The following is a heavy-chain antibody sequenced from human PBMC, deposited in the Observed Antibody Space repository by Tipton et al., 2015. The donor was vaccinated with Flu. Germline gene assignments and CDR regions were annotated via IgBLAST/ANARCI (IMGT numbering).Heavy chain of an antibody. D-gene: IGHD3-9*01. CDR3: ARDPVDVSAAYYYDYYYGMDV. J-gene: IGHJ6*02. Sequence: TLSLTCTVSGESIASSSYLWNWIRQPAGKGLEWIGRIYINGGTKYNPSLKGRVTISLDAAKNQFYLELTSVTAADTAVYYCARDPVDVSAAYYYDYYYGMDVWGQGNAATVSS. V-gene: IGHV4-61*02. CDR2: IYINGGT. CDR1: GESIASSSYL.